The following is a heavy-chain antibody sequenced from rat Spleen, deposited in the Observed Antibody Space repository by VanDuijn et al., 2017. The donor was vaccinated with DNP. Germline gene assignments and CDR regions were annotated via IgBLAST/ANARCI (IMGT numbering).Heavy chain of an antibody. J-gene: IGHJ2*01. CDR1: GFTFINYW. CDR2: ISASDTRT. V-gene: IGHV5-31*01. Sequence: EVQLVESGGGLVQPGRSLKVSCVASGFTFINYWMTWIRQAPGKGLEWIATISASDTRTYYPDSVKGRFTISRDNAKSSLYLQMNSLKSEDTATYYCARDHGYNHGAMDAWGQGVMVTVSS. D-gene: IGHD1-4*01. CDR3: ARDHGYNHGAMDA.